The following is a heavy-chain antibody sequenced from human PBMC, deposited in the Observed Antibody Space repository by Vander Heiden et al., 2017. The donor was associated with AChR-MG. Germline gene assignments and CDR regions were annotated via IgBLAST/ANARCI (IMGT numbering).Heavy chain of an antibody. Sequence: EVQLLESGGGLVQPGGSLRLSCAASGFTFSSYASSWVRRGPGKGLEWVSAIMGSGGSTCYADAVKGRFSISRDNAKNTLYLQMNSLRAEDTAVYYCAKDRGRSAYYYYGMDVWGQGTTVTVSS. CDR2: IMGSGGST. J-gene: IGHJ6*02. V-gene: IGHV3-23*01. CDR3: AKDRGRSAYYYYGMDV. CDR1: GFTFSSYA.